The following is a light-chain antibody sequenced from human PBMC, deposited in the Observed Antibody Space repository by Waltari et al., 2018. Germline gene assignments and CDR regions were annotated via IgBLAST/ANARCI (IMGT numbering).Light chain of an antibody. CDR2: TAS. CDR1: QSISSW. CDR3: QQYNSYWT. J-gene: IGKJ1*01. V-gene: IGKV1-5*03. Sequence: DIQMTQSPSTLSASVGDRVIITCRASQSISSWLAWYQQKPGKAPKLLIYTASSLESGVPSRCSGSGSGTEFTLTISSLQPDDFATYYCQQYNSYWTFGQGTKVEIK.